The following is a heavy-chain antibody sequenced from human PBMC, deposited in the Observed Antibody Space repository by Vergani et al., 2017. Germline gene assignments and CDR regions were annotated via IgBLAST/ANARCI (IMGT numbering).Heavy chain of an antibody. Sequence: EVQLVESGGGLVQPGRSLRLSCVASGFTFDDYAMHWVRQAPGKGLEWVSGISWNSGSIVYADSVKGRFTLSRDNAKNSLYLQMNSLRAEDTALYYCAKGMGGGDDSGFDYWGQGTLVTVSS. J-gene: IGHJ4*02. CDR2: ISWNSGSI. D-gene: IGHD5-12*01. CDR3: AKGMGGGDDSGFDY. CDR1: GFTFDDYA. V-gene: IGHV3-9*01.